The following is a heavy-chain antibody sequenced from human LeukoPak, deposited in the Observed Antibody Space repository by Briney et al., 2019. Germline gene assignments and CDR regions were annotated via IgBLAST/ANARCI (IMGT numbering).Heavy chain of an antibody. V-gene: IGHV3-53*04. CDR2: IYSGGST. CDR3: AREVGGSAFDI. D-gene: IGHD3-16*01. CDR1: GFTVSSNY. Sequence: GGSLRLSCAASGFTVSSNYMCWVRQAPGKGLEWGSIIYSGGSTYYADSVKGRFTISRHNSINTLYLQMNSLRAEDTAVYYCAREVGGSAFDIWGQGTMVTVSS. J-gene: IGHJ3*02.